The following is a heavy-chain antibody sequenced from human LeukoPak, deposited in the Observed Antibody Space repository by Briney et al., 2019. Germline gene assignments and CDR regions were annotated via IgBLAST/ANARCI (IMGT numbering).Heavy chain of an antibody. CDR1: GGSFSGYY. Sequence: PSETPSLTCAVYGGSFSGYYWGWVRQPPGKGLEWIGNIFYSGSTYYSPSLKSRVTISLDTSRSQFSLKLNSVTAADTAVYYCAKSNGYGLVDIWGQGTMVTVSS. CDR2: IFYSGST. D-gene: IGHD3-10*01. CDR3: AKSNGYGLVDI. V-gene: IGHV4-34*12. J-gene: IGHJ3*02.